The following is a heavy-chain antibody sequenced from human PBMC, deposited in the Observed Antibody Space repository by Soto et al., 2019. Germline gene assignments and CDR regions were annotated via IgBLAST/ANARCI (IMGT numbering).Heavy chain of an antibody. D-gene: IGHD2-8*01. V-gene: IGHV4-30-4*01. CDR1: GGSISSGDYY. CDR3: ARTPYCTNGVCYNKGYHYYGMDV. J-gene: IGHJ6*02. Sequence: SETLSLTCTVSGGSISSGDYYWSWIRQPPGKGLEWIGYIYYSGSTYYNPSLKSRVTISVDTSKNQFSLKLSSVTAADTAVYYCARTPYCTNGVCYNKGYHYYGMDVWGQGTTVTVSS. CDR2: IYYSGST.